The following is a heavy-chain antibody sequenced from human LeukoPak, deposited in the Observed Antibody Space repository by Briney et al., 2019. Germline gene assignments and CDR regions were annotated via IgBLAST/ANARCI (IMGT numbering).Heavy chain of an antibody. J-gene: IGHJ6*02. D-gene: IGHD3-10*01. CDR1: GGSFSGYY. Sequence: SETLSLTCAVYGGSFSGYYWSWIRQPPGKGLEWIGEINHSGSTNYNPSLRSRVTISVDTSKTQFSLKLSSVTAADTAVYYCARTTPPMWHYGSGSKYYYYGMDVWGQGTTVTVSS. V-gene: IGHV4-34*01. CDR3: ARTTPPMWHYGSGSKYYYYGMDV. CDR2: INHSGST.